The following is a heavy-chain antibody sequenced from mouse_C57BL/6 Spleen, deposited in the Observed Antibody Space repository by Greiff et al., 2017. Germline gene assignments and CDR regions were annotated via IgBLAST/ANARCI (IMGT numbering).Heavy chain of an antibody. D-gene: IGHD1-1*01. CDR3: APYYYGSSYTFDY. J-gene: IGHJ2*01. CDR2: INPNNGGT. V-gene: IGHV1-22*01. Sequence: VQLKESGPELVKPGASVKMSCKASGYTFTDYNMHWVKQSHGKSLEWIGYINPNNGGTSYNQKFKGKATLTVNKSSSTAYMELRSLTSEDSAVYYCAPYYYGSSYTFDYWGQGTTLTVSS. CDR1: GYTFTDYN.